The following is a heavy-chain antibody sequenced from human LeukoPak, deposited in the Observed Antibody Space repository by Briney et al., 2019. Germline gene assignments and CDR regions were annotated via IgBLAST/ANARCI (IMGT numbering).Heavy chain of an antibody. CDR3: ARAGSSGYYLTFDY. CDR1: ELTVSSNY. V-gene: IGHV3-66*01. Sequence: GGSLRLSCAASELTVSSNYMSWVCQAPEKGLEWVSLIYTGGSTYYADSVKGRFTISRDNSKNTLYLQMNSLRAEDTAVYYCARAGSSGYYLTFDYWGQGTLVTVSS. CDR2: IYTGGST. D-gene: IGHD3-22*01. J-gene: IGHJ4*02.